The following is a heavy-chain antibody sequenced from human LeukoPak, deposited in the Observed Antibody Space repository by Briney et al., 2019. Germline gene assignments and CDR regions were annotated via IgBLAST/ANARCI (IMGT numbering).Heavy chain of an antibody. J-gene: IGHJ4*02. Sequence: FLRLSCAASGFTFSSYWMSWVRQAPGKGLEWVSGISWNSGSIDYADSVKGRFTISRDNAKNSLYLQMNSLRLEDTALYYCAKDNSRYYFDHWGQGTLVTVSS. CDR2: ISWNSGSI. D-gene: IGHD5-18*01. CDR1: GFTFSSYW. CDR3: AKDNSRYYFDH. V-gene: IGHV3-9*01.